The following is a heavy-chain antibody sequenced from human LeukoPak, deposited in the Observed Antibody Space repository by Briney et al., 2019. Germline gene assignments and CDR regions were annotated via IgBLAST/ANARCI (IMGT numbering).Heavy chain of an antibody. V-gene: IGHV1-2*06. CDR2: INPRSNGT. CDR1: GYTFTGHY. CDR3: ARMWGAQYGSGSGY. D-gene: IGHD6-19*01. J-gene: IGHJ4*02. Sequence: ASVKVSCKASGYTFTGHYLHWVRQAPGQGLEWMGRINPRSNGTNYAQKFQGRITLTRDTSISTAYLDLSSLRSDDTAIYYCARMWGAQYGSGSGYWGQGTLVTVSS.